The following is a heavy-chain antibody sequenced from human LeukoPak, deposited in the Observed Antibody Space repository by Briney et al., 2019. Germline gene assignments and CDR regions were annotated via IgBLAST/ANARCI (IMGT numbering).Heavy chain of an antibody. J-gene: IGHJ6*03. CDR3: ARDSESVGARGYYYYYYYMDV. CDR1: GFTFSSYG. CDR2: IRYDGSNK. Sequence: GGSLRLSCAASGFTFSSYGMHWVRQAPGKGLEWVAFIRYDGSNKYYADSVKGRFTISRDNSKNTLYLQMNSLRAEDTAVYYCARDSESVGARGYYYYYYYMDVWGKGTTVTVSS. D-gene: IGHD1-26*01. V-gene: IGHV3-30*02.